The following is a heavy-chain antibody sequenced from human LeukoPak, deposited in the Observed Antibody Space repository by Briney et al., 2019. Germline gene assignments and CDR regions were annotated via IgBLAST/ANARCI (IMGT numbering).Heavy chain of an antibody. D-gene: IGHD3-3*01. V-gene: IGHV3-23*01. CDR3: EKAQPQGEYDFWSGYLYDFDY. CDR1: GFTSSSYA. J-gene: IGHJ4*02. CDR2: ISGSGGST. Sequence: PGGSLRLSCAASGFTSSSYAMSWVRQAPGKGLEWVSAISGSGGSTYYADSVKGRLTIPRDNPKNTLYLQMNSLRAEDTAVYYCEKAQPQGEYDFWSGYLYDFDYWGQGTRVSVSS.